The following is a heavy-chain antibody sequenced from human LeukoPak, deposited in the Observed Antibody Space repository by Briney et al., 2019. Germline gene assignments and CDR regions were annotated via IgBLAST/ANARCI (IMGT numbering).Heavy chain of an antibody. CDR1: GGSISSYY. CDR3: ARENSGSYREFDY. J-gene: IGHJ4*02. Sequence: PSQTLFLTCTVSGGSISSYYWSWIRQTAGKGLEWIGRIYTSGSTNYNASLKSRVSMSVDTSKNQFSLKLSSVTAADTAVFYCARENSGSYREFDYWGQGTLVTVSS. CDR2: IYTSGST. D-gene: IGHD1-26*01. V-gene: IGHV4-4*07.